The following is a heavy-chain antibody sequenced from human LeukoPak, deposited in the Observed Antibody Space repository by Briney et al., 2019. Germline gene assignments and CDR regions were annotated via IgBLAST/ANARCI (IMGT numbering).Heavy chain of an antibody. D-gene: IGHD1-26*01. V-gene: IGHV3-7*01. CDR3: AARWELLGFTDDY. J-gene: IGHJ4*02. CDR2: IKQDGSEI. CDR1: GFSFSNYW. Sequence: GGSLRLSCEASGFSFSNYWRSWVRQAPGKGLEWVANIKQDGSEIYYVDSVRGRFTISRDNVKNSLYLQMNSLRAEDTAVYYCAARWELLGFTDDYWGQGTLVTVSS.